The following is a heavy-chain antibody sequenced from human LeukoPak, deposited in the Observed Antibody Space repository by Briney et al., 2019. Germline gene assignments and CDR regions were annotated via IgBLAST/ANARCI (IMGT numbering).Heavy chain of an antibody. CDR2: ISYDGSNK. CDR1: GFTFSSYA. Sequence: GRSLRLSCAASGFTFSSYAMHWVRQAPGKGLEWVAVISYDGSNKYYADSVKGRFTISRDNSKNTLYLQMNSLRAEDTAVYYCASGPDGYKDYWGQGTLVTVSS. J-gene: IGHJ4*02. D-gene: IGHD5-24*01. V-gene: IGHV3-30*04. CDR3: ASGPDGYKDY.